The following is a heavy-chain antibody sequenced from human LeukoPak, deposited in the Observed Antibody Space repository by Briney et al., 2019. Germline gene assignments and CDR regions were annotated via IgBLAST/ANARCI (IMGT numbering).Heavy chain of an antibody. CDR2: ISSSGSTI. CDR1: GFTFSDYY. D-gene: IGHD6-13*01. J-gene: IGHJ4*02. CDR3: AREAAAGFRAPLDY. V-gene: IGHV3-11*01. Sequence: GGSLRLSCAASGFTFSDYYMSWIRQAPGKGLEWVSYISSSGSTIYYADSVKGRFTISRDNAKNSLYLQMNSLRAEDTAVYYCAREAAAGFRAPLDYWGQGTLVTVSS.